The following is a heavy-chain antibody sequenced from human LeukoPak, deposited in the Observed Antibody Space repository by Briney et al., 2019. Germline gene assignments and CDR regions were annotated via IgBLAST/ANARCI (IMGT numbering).Heavy chain of an antibody. Sequence: SVKVSCKASGGTFSSYAIRWVRQAPGQGLEWMGRIIPIFGTANYAQKFQGRVTITTDESTSTAYMELSSLRSEDTAVYYCARLYYYDSSTYAFDIWGQGTMVTLSS. J-gene: IGHJ3*02. V-gene: IGHV1-69*05. CDR1: GGTFSSYA. D-gene: IGHD3-22*01. CDR3: ARLYYYDSSTYAFDI. CDR2: IIPIFGTA.